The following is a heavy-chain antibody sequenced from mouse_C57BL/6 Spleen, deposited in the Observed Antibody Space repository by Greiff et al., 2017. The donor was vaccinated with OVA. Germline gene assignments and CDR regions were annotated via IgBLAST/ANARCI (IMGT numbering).Heavy chain of an antibody. D-gene: IGHD1-1*01. CDR1: GFSLTSYG. J-gene: IGHJ1*03. V-gene: IGHV2-5*01. CDR2: IWRGGST. CDR3: AKNGDYYGSSPLSGYFDV. Sequence: VQLQQSGPGLVQPSQSLSITCTVSGFSLTSYGVHWVRQSPGKGLEWLGVIWRGGSTDYNAAFMSRLSITKDNSKSQVFCKMNSLQADDTAIYYCAKNGDYYGSSPLSGYFDVWGTGTTVTVSS.